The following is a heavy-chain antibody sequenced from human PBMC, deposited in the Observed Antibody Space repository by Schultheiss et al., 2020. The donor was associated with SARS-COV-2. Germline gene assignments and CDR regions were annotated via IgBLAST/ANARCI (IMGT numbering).Heavy chain of an antibody. CDR1: GGSISSSNW. CDR2: IYHSGRT. Sequence: SETLSLTCAVSGGSISSSNWWSWVRQPPGKGLEWIGSIYHSGRTYYNPSLKSRVTISVDTSKNQFSLKLTSVTAADTAVYYCARRPWYYYGMDVWGQGTTVTVS. J-gene: IGHJ6*02. CDR3: ARRPWYYYGMDV. V-gene: IGHV4-4*02.